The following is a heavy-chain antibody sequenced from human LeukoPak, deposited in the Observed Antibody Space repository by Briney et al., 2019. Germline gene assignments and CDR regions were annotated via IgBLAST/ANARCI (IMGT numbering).Heavy chain of an antibody. D-gene: IGHD3-22*01. Sequence: SETLSLTCTVSGYSISSGYCWGWIRQPPGKGLEWIGSIYHSGSTYYNPSLKSRVTISVDTSKNQFSLKLSSVTAADTAVYYCARVSTYYYDSSGYYFDYWGQGTLVTVSS. CDR3: ARVSTYYYDSSGYYFDY. CDR2: IYHSGST. V-gene: IGHV4-38-2*02. CDR1: GYSISSGYC. J-gene: IGHJ4*02.